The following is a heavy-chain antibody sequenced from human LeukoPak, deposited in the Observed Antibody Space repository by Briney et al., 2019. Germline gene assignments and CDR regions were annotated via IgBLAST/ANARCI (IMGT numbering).Heavy chain of an antibody. V-gene: IGHV3-21*01. CDR2: ISSTGSYI. J-gene: IGHJ4*02. Sequence: GGSLRLSCAASGFSLSSYSMNWVRQAPGKGLEWVSSISSTGSYIYYADSVKGRFTISRDNAKNSLYLQMNSLRAEDTAVYYCARGRRYSGYDFAYWGQGTLVTVSS. CDR1: GFSLSSYS. CDR3: ARGRRYSGYDFAY. D-gene: IGHD5-12*01.